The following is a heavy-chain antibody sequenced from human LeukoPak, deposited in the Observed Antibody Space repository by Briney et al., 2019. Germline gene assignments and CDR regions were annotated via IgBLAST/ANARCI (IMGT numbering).Heavy chain of an antibody. V-gene: IGHV1-46*01. J-gene: IGHJ4*02. CDR3: ATSPVYSYGHPYYFDY. D-gene: IGHD5-18*01. Sequence: ASVKVSCKASEYTFTSYYMHWVRQAPGQGLEWMGIINPRGGSTSNAQKFQGRVTMTRDMSTSTVYMELSSLRSEDTAVYYCATSPVYSYGHPYYFDYWGQGTLVTVSS. CDR1: EYTFTSYY. CDR2: INPRGGST.